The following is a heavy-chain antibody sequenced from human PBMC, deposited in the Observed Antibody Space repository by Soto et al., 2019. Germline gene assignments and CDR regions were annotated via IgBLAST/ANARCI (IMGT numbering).Heavy chain of an antibody. V-gene: IGHV4-4*07. J-gene: IGHJ5*02. Sequence: XETLSLTCTVSGSSISGYYWSWIRKSAGKGLEWIGRIYATGTTDYNPSLKSRVMMSVDTSKKQFSLKLRSVTAADTAVYYCVRDGTKTLRDWFDPWGQGISVTVSS. CDR2: IYATGTT. D-gene: IGHD1-1*01. CDR3: VRDGTKTLRDWFDP. CDR1: GSSISGYY.